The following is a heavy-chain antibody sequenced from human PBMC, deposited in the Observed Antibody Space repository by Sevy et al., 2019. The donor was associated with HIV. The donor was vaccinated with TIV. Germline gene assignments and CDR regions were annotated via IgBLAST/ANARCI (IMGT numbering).Heavy chain of an antibody. J-gene: IGHJ5*02. V-gene: IGHV4-59*01. CDR2: IYYSGGT. D-gene: IGHD1-26*01. Sequence: SETLSLTCTVSGGSISNYYWNWIRQPPGKGLEWIGYIYYSGGTNYNPSRRSRVTMSADTSKNQFSLKLSFVTAADTAMYYCARGNSGSYGWFDPWGQGTLVTVSS. CDR1: GGSISNYY. CDR3: ARGNSGSYGWFDP.